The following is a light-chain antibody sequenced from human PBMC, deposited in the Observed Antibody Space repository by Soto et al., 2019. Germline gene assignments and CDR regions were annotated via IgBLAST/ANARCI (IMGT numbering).Light chain of an antibody. V-gene: IGLV2-8*01. J-gene: IGLJ2*01. CDR1: SSDVGAYNY. Sequence: QSALTQPPSASGSPGQSVTISCTGTSSDVGAYNYVSWYQQHPGKAPKLMIYEVTKRPSGVPDRFSGSKPGNTASLTVSGLQAEDEADYYCSSYAGGNRVFGGGTKLTVL. CDR3: SSYAGGNRV. CDR2: EVT.